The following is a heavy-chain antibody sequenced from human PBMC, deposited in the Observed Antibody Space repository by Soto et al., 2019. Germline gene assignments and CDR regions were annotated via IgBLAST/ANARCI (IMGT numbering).Heavy chain of an antibody. Sequence: PGGSLRLFCVGSGFTFSDYEMNWVRQAPGKGLEWVSYIDSSGSGIYYADSMKGRFTTFRDNAKNSLYLQMNSLRGEDTAVYYCAREELNCGGDCFVYWGQGTPVTVSS. CDR1: GFTFSDYE. CDR3: AREELNCGGDCFVY. D-gene: IGHD2-21*01. J-gene: IGHJ4*02. V-gene: IGHV3-48*03. CDR2: IDSSGSGI.